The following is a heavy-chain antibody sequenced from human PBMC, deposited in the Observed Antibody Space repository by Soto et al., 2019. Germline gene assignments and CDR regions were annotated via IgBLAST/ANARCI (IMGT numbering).Heavy chain of an antibody. D-gene: IGHD1-1*01. CDR2: INNANGNT. CDR3: AKHQNWSRGQYHYYGMDV. V-gene: IGHV1-3*04. Sequence: VHLVQSGAAVQKPGASVKVSCKASGYTFTDYDMHWVRQAPGQSLEWVGWINNANGNTDYSKKFQARVTITRDTSETTVYMELTSLRSADTAVYYSAKHQNWSRGQYHYYGMDVWGQGTKVIVSS. CDR1: GYTFTDYD. J-gene: IGHJ6*02.